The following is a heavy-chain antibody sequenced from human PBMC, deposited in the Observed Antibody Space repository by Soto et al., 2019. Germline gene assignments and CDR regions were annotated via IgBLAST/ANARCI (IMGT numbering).Heavy chain of an antibody. J-gene: IGHJ6*02. Sequence: SETLSLTCAVYGGSFSGYYWSWIRQPPGKGLEWIGEINHSGSTNYNPSLKSRVTISVDTSKNQFSLKLSSVTAADTAVYYCARTAKYYYGSGSSYYYYGMDVWGQGTTVTVSS. CDR3: ARTAKYYYGSGSSYYYYGMDV. D-gene: IGHD3-10*01. CDR2: INHSGST. V-gene: IGHV4-34*01. CDR1: GGSFSGYY.